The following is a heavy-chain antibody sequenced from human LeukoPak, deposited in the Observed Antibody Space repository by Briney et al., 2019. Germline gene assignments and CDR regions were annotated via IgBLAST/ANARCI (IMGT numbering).Heavy chain of an antibody. V-gene: IGHV4-4*07. CDR2: IYTSGST. D-gene: IGHD6-6*01. Sequence: PSETLSLTCTVSGGSISSYYWSWIRQPAGKGLEWIGRIYTSGSTNYNPSLKSRVTMSADTSKNLFSLNLSSVTAADTAVYYCARGSIVRSSSSPFDYWGQGTLVTVSS. CDR1: GGSISSYY. J-gene: IGHJ4*02. CDR3: ARGSIVRSSSSPFDY.